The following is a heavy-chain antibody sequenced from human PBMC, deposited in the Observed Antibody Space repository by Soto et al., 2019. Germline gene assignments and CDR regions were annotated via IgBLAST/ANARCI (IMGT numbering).Heavy chain of an antibody. CDR3: ARMATYGTLNWFDP. CDR2: MNPNSGTG. CDR1: GYAFSNND. D-gene: IGHD2-21*01. J-gene: IGHJ5*02. V-gene: IGHV1-8*01. Sequence: QVQLVQSGAEVKEPGASVKVSCQASGYAFSNNDISWVRQATGQGLEWMGWMNPNSGTGGYAQKFQGRVTMTRDTSTSTAYMELSSLTSDDTAIYYCARMATYGTLNWFDPWGQGPLVTVSS.